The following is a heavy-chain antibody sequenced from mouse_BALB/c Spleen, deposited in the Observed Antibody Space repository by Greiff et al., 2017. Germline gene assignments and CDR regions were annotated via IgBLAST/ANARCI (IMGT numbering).Heavy chain of an antibody. CDR3: ARLLWLRRYFDY. D-gene: IGHD2-2*01. J-gene: IGHJ2*01. CDR2: ISNGGGST. CDR1: GFTFSSYT. Sequence: EVQVVESGGGLVQPGGSLKLSCAASGFTFSSYTMSWVRQTPEKRLEWVAYISNGGGSTYYPDTVKGRFTISRDNAKNTLYLQMSSLKSEDTAMYYCARLLWLRRYFDYWGQGTTLTVSS. V-gene: IGHV5-12-2*01.